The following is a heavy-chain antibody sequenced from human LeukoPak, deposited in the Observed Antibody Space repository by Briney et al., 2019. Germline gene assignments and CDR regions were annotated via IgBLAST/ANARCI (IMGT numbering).Heavy chain of an antibody. J-gene: IGHJ6*02. CDR2: ISSDGSNY. D-gene: IGHD3-10*01. CDR1: GFTFADYA. CDR3: AKAPLAYRTSGSYACGMDV. V-gene: IGHV3-30*04. Sequence: PGGSLRLSCTASGFTFADYAMSWVRQAPGEGLEWMAVISSDGSNYYYADSVRGRFTISRDNSKNTLYLQMNSLRVEDTAVYYCAKAPLAYRTSGSYACGMDVWGQGTTVAVSS.